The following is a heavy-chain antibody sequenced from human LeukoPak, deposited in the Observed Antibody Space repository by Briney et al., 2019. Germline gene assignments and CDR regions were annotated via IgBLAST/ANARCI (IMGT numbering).Heavy chain of an antibody. CDR3: ASGPLIAVAAPFDY. CDR2: IYYSGST. D-gene: IGHD6-19*01. V-gene: IGHV4-39*01. Sequence: SETLSLTCTVSGGSISSNSYYWGWIRQPPGKGLEWIGSIYYSGSTYYNPSLKSRVTISVDTSKNQFSLKLSSVTAADTAVYYCASGPLIAVAAPFDYWGQGTLVTVSS. J-gene: IGHJ4*02. CDR1: GGSISSNSYY.